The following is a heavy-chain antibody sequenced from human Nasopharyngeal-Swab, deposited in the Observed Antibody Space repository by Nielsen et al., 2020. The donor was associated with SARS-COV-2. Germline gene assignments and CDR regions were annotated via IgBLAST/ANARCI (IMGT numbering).Heavy chain of an antibody. D-gene: IGHD3-22*01. CDR2: ITSGGAIM. CDR1: GFNFNYYS. V-gene: IGHV3-48*04. Sequence: GESLKISCAASGFNFNYYSMNWVRQAPGKGLEWVSYITSGGAIMYYADSVKGRFTISRDNAKNLLYLQMNSLRAEDTAVYYCASAHRAYGDSGYYPLDYWGKGTLVTVSS. CDR3: ASAHRAYGDSGYYPLDY. J-gene: IGHJ4*02.